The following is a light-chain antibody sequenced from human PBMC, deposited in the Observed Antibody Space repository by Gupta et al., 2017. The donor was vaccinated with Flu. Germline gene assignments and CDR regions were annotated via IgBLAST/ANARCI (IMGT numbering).Light chain of an antibody. CDR3: CSYAGSSTLI. CDR1: NSDIGGFNL. J-gene: IGLJ2*01. V-gene: IGLV2-23*01. Sequence: SALTQPASVSGSPGPSITISCTGSNSDIGGFNLVSWYQLHPDKAPKLLIFEAYKRPSGVSNRFSGSKSGNTASLTISGLQAEDDGDYYCCSYAGSSTLIFGGGTKLTVL. CDR2: EAY.